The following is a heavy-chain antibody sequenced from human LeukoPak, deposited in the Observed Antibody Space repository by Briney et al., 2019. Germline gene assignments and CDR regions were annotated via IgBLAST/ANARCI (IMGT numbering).Heavy chain of an antibody. Sequence: ASVKVSCKVSGYTLTELSMHWVRQAPGKGLEWMGGFDPEDGETIYAQKFQGRVTMTEDTSTDTAYMEPSSLRSEDTAVYYCATYCSSTSCGLVFDYWGQGTLVTVSS. V-gene: IGHV1-24*01. CDR3: ATYCSSTSCGLVFDY. D-gene: IGHD2-2*01. CDR2: FDPEDGET. J-gene: IGHJ4*02. CDR1: GYTLTELS.